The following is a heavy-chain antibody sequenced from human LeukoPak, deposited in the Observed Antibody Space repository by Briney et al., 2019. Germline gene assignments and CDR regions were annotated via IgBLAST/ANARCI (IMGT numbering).Heavy chain of an antibody. V-gene: IGHV3-7*01. D-gene: IGHD4-17*01. Sequence: GGSLRLSCAASGYTFSSYWMSWVRQAPGKGLEWVANIKPDGSEKYCVGSVKGRFTISRDNAKNSLYLQMNSLRAEDTAVYYCARGDFDDYGDYVDAFEFWGQGTMVTVSA. CDR3: ARGDFDDYGDYVDAFEF. CDR1: GYTFSSYW. CDR2: IKPDGSEK. J-gene: IGHJ3*01.